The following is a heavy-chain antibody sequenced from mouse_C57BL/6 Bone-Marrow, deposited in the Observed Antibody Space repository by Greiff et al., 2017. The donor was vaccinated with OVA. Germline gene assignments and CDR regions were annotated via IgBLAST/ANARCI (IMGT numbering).Heavy chain of an antibody. J-gene: IGHJ3*01. D-gene: IGHD2-4*01. Sequence: QVQLQQPGAELVKPGASVKLSCKASGYTFTSYWMHWVKQRPGRGLEWIGRIDPNSGGTKYNEKFKSKATLTVDKPASTAYMQLSSRTSEDSAVYYCARKGGLGAWFAYWGQGTLVTVSA. CDR3: ARKGGLGAWFAY. CDR1: GYTFTSYW. CDR2: IDPNSGGT. V-gene: IGHV1-72*01.